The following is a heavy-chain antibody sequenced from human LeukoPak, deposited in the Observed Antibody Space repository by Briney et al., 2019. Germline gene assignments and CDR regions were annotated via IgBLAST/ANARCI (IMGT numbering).Heavy chain of an antibody. CDR1: GYIFSVYY. V-gene: IGHV1-18*04. D-gene: IGHD3-10*01. CDR2: TSAYNGNT. J-gene: IGHJ4*02. Sequence: ASVKVSCKASGYIFSVYYMHWVRQAPGQGLEWMGWTSAYNGNTNSAQQFQGRLSMSTDTSTSTAYMELRSLGSDDTAVYFCARERGMVREVPSRPDYWGQGTLVTVSS. CDR3: ARERGMVREVPSRPDY.